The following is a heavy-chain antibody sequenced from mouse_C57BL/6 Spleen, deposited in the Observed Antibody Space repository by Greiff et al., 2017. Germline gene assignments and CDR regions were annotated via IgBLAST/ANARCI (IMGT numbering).Heavy chain of an antibody. V-gene: IGHV6-3*01. Sequence: EVQRVESGGGLVQPGGSMKLSCVASGFTFSNYWMNWVRQSPEKGLEWVAQIRLKSDNYATHYAESVKGRFTISRDDSKSSVYLQMNNLRAEDTGIYYCTGSGYDYAMDYWGQGTSVTVSS. CDR2: IRLKSDNYAT. CDR1: GFTFSNYW. CDR3: TGSGYDYAMDY. J-gene: IGHJ4*01. D-gene: IGHD3-2*02.